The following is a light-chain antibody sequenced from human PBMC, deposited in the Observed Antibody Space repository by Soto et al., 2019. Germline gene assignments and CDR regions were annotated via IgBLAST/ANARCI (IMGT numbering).Light chain of an antibody. CDR1: ALPKQY. J-gene: IGLJ2*01. CDR2: KDS. CDR3: QSADRSVIYLV. V-gene: IGLV3-25*02. Sequence: SYELTQPPSVSVSPGQTARITCSGDALPKQYAYWYQQKPGQAPVLVIYKDSERPSGIPERFSGSSSGTTVTLTISGVQAEEEADYYCQSADRSVIYLVFGGGTKRTVL.